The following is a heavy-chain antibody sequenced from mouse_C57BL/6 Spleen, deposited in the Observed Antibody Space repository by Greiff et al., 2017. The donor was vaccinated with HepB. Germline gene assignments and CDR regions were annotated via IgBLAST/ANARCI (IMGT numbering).Heavy chain of an antibody. V-gene: IGHV1-62-2*01. Sequence: QVQLQQSGAELVKPGASVKLSCKASGYTFTEYTIHWVKQRSGQGLEWIGWFYPGSGSIKYNEKFKDKATLTADKSSSTVYMELSRLTSEDSAVYVCARHEEGGYGYDLGYAMDYWGQGTSVTVSS. D-gene: IGHD2-2*01. J-gene: IGHJ4*01. CDR2: FYPGSGSI. CDR3: ARHEEGGYGYDLGYAMDY. CDR1: GYTFTEYT.